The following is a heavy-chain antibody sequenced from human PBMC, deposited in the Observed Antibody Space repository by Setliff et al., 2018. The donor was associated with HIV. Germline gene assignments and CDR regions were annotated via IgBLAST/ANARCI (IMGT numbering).Heavy chain of an antibody. CDR1: GYTFTSYY. V-gene: IGHV1-2*02. CDR2: INPNSGGT. J-gene: IGHJ3*02. Sequence: GASVKVSCKASGYTFTSYYMHWVRQAPGQGLEWMGWINPNSGGTTYAQKFQGRVTMTRDTSISTAYMEVSRLRSDDTAVYYCARDPPLMITFGGVIVDDAFDIWGQGTMVTVSS. CDR3: ARDPPLMITFGGVIVDDAFDI. D-gene: IGHD3-16*02.